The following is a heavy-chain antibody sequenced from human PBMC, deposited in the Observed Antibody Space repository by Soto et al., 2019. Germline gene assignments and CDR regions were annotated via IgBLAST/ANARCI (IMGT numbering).Heavy chain of an antibody. CDR1: GFTFSSYD. Sequence: EVQLVESGGGLVQPGGSLRLSCAASGFTFSSYDMHWVRQATGKGLEWVSAIGTAGDTYYADSVKGRFTISRDTSKNTLFLQMNSLRAEDTAVYYCAKDRYGDYGGIDYWGQGTMVTVSS. CDR2: IGTAGDT. CDR3: AKDRYGDYGGIDY. J-gene: IGHJ4*02. V-gene: IGHV3-13*01. D-gene: IGHD4-17*01.